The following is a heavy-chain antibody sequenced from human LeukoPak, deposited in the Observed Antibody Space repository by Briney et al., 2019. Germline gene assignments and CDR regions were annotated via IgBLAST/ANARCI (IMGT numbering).Heavy chain of an antibody. D-gene: IGHD2-2*01. V-gene: IGHV3-7*01. J-gene: IGHJ5*02. CDR3: ARDCSSTNCYRGGFDP. Sequence: GALRLSCAASGFTFGCYWMSWVRQAPGKGLEWVANIKQDGSEKYYVDSVKGRFTISRDNGKNSLYLQINSLRAEDTAVYYCARDCSSTNCYRGGFDPWGQGTLVTVSS. CDR2: IKQDGSEK. CDR1: GFTFGCYW.